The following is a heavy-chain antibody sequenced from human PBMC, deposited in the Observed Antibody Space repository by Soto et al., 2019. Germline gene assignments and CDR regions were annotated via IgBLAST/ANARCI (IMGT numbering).Heavy chain of an antibody. Sequence: GGSLRLSCAASGFTFSASAMHWVRQTSGKGLEWVGRIRSKANNYATEYAASVKGRFTISRDDSKNTAYLQMNSLRAEDTAVYYCARTMVRGVIIIEGAWPLDYWGQGTLVTVSS. J-gene: IGHJ4*02. D-gene: IGHD3-10*01. CDR3: ARTMVRGVIIIEGAWPLDY. CDR2: IRSKANNYAT. CDR1: GFTFSASA. V-gene: IGHV3-73*01.